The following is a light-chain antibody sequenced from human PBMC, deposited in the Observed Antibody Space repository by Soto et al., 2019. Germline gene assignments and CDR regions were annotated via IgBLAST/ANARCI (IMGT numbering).Light chain of an antibody. CDR2: QDS. CDR1: KLGDKN. Sequence: SSELTQPPSVSVSPGQTASITCSGDKLGDKNAYWYQQKPGQSPVVIIYQDSKRPSGIPERFSGSNSGNTATLTISGTQAVDEADYYCQAWDSGTVFGGGTKLTVL. J-gene: IGLJ3*02. V-gene: IGLV3-1*01. CDR3: QAWDSGTV.